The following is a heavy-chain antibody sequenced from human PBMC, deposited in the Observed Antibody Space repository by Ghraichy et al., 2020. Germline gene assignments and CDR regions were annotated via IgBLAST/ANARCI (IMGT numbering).Heavy chain of an antibody. J-gene: IGHJ4*02. CDR3: ARPDPPRSGSYRIAPPGY. V-gene: IGHV1-69*13. D-gene: IGHD1-26*01. Sequence: SVKVSCKASGGTFSSYAISWVRQAPGQGLEWMGGIIPIFGTANYAQKFQGRVTITADESTSTAYMELSSLRSEDTAVYYCARPDPPRSGSYRIAPPGYWGQGTLVTVSS. CDR1: GGTFSSYA. CDR2: IIPIFGTA.